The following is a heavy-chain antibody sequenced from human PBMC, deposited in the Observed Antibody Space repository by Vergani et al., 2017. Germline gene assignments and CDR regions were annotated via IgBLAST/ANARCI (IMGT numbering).Heavy chain of an antibody. CDR3: ARGGYSSLYYYYYYMDV. Sequence: EVQLLESGGGLVQPGGSLRLSCAASGFTFSSYWMSWVRQAPGKGLEWVANIKQDGSEKYYVDSVKGRFTISRDNAKNSLYLQMNSLRAEDTAVYYCARGGYSSLYYYYYYMDVWGKGTTVTVSS. V-gene: IGHV3-7*01. CDR1: GFTFSSYW. J-gene: IGHJ6*03. D-gene: IGHD6-13*01. CDR2: IKQDGSEK.